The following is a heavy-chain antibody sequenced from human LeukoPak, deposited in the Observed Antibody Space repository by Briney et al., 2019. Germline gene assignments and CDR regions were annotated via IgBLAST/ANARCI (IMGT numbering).Heavy chain of an antibody. CDR2: IKQDGSEK. D-gene: IGHD5-18*01. Sequence: PGGSLRLSCAASGFTFSTYWMSWVRQAPGKGLEWVANIKQDGSEKYYVDSVKGRFTISRDNAKNSLYLQMNSLRAEDTAVYYCARSRGYSYGYPSDYWGQGTLVTVSS. V-gene: IGHV3-7*01. CDR1: GFTFSTYW. J-gene: IGHJ4*02. CDR3: ARSRGYSYGYPSDY.